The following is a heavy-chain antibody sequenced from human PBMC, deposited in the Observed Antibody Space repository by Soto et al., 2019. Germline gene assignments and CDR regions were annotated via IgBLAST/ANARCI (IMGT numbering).Heavy chain of an antibody. D-gene: IGHD5-12*01. CDR1: GFTFSSYA. V-gene: IGHV3-30-3*01. J-gene: IGHJ6*02. Sequence: CAASGFTFSSYAMHWVRQAPGKGLEWVAVISYDGSNKYYADSVKGRFTISRDNSKNTLYLQMNSLRAEDTAVYYCARDYYRFNSGYGFSMDVWGQGTTVTVSS. CDR2: ISYDGSNK. CDR3: ARDYYRFNSGYGFSMDV.